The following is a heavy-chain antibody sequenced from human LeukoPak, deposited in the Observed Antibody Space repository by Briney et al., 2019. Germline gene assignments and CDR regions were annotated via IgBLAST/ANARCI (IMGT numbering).Heavy chain of an antibody. D-gene: IGHD3-16*01. CDR3: ARHRFGHLFDY. Sequence: SEALSLTCTVSGDSISGYYWSWIRQPPGKGLEWIGYVYHTGHTHYSPSLKSRVTVSLDTSRNQVSLILSSVTAADTAVYYCARHRFGHLFDYWGQGTLVFVSS. CDR2: VYHTGHT. CDR1: GDSISGYY. J-gene: IGHJ4*02. V-gene: IGHV4-59*01.